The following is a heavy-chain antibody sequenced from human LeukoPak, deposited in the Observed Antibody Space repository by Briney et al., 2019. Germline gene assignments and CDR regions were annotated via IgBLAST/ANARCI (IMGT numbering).Heavy chain of an antibody. V-gene: IGHV3-23*01. J-gene: IGHJ3*02. CDR3: AKVNSGWVIGAFDI. CDR1: GFTFSSYA. CDR2: ISSSGDST. Sequence: GGSLRLSCAASGFTFSSYAMNWVRQAPGKGLEWVSVISSSGDSTYYADSVKGRFTISRDNSKNTLYPQMNSLRAEDTAVYYCAKVNSGWVIGAFDIWGQGTMVTVSS. D-gene: IGHD6-19*01.